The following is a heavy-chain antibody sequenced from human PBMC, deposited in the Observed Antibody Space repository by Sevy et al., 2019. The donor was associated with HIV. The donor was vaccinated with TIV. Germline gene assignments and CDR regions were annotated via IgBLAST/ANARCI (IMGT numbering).Heavy chain of an antibody. CDR1: GFTFSTYW. D-gene: IGHD1-26*01. V-gene: IGHV3-74*01. Sequence: GGALRLSCAASGFTFSTYWMHWVRQAPGKGLVWVSRINSDGNYRSYVESVEGRFTISRDNAQNTLFLQMSSLRVEDMAVYYCARESRGSLEGFDIWGQGTMVTVSS. J-gene: IGHJ3*02. CDR3: ARESRGSLEGFDI. CDR2: INSDGNYR.